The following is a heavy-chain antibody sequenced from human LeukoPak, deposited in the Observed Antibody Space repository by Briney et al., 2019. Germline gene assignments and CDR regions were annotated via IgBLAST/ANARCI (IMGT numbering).Heavy chain of an antibody. CDR3: AKPYSGYAFDY. V-gene: IGHV3-33*06. CDR2: IWYDGSNK. Sequence: GGSLRLSCAASRFTFSSYGMHWVRQAPGKGLEWVAVIWYDGSNKYYADSVKGRFTISRDNSKNTLYLQMNSLRAEDTAVYYCAKPYSGYAFDYWGQGTLVTVSS. CDR1: RFTFSSYG. D-gene: IGHD5-12*01. J-gene: IGHJ4*02.